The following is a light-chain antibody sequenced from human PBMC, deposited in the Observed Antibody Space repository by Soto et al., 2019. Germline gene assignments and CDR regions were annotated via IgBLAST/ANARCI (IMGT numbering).Light chain of an antibody. CDR2: DTS. CDR3: QQYGSSPPVT. J-gene: IGKJ5*01. Sequence: EVVITQSPTTLCLSPVESVTLACRTSRRIGDTFAWYQHKPGQTARLLVYDTSTRATGVPARFSGSRSGPEFTLTISRLEPEDFAVYYCQQYGSSPPVTFGQGTRLEIK. V-gene: IGKV3-20*01. CDR1: RRIGDTF.